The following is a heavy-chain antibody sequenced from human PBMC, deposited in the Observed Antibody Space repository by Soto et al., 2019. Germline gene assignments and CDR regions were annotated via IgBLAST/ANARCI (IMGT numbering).Heavy chain of an antibody. V-gene: IGHV4-34*01. D-gene: IGHD6-6*01. Sequence: ETLSLTCAVYGGSFSGYYWSWIRQPPGKGLEWIGEINHSGSTNYNPSLKSRVTISVDTSKNQFSLKLSSVTAADTAVYYCASVIAARDYGMDVWGQGTTVTVSS. CDR2: INHSGST. J-gene: IGHJ6*02. CDR3: ASVIAARDYGMDV. CDR1: GGSFSGYY.